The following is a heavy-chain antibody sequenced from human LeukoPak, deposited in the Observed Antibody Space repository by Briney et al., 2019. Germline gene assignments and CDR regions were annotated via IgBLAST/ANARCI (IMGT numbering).Heavy chain of an antibody. CDR3: AKAVAAPGAFDI. D-gene: IGHD6-19*01. CDR1: GFTFDESA. V-gene: IGHV3-9*01. Sequence: GRSLRLSCTASGFTFDESAMHWVRQAPGKGLEWVSGISWDSNSIIYADSVKGRFTISRENAKNSLYLQMNGLRAEDTALYYCAKAVAAPGAFDIWGQGTVVTVSS. CDR2: ISWDSNSI. J-gene: IGHJ3*02.